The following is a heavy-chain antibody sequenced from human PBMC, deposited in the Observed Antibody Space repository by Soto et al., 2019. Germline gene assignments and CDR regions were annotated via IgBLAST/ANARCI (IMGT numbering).Heavy chain of an antibody. CDR2: IYWDDDK. Sequence: QITLKESGPTLVKPTQTLTLTCTFSAFSLSTGGVGVGWIRQPPGKALEWLALIYWDDDKRYSPSLRSSLTITKNTSKTQVVLTITNMDPLDTATYYCIQSRCGGDCLQSYASYYYYGMDVWGQGTTVTVSS. CDR3: IQSRCGGDCLQSYASYYYYGMDV. D-gene: IGHD2-21*02. V-gene: IGHV2-5*02. CDR1: AFSLSTGGVG. J-gene: IGHJ6*02.